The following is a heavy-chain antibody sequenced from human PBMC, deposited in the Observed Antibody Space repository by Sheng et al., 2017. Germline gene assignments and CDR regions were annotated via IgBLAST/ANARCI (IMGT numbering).Heavy chain of an antibody. V-gene: IGHV3-30-3*01. D-gene: IGHD3-10*01. CDR3: ARASVDGSGSYHYYMDV. CDR2: ISYDGSNK. CDR1: GFTFSSYA. Sequence: QVQLVESGGGVVQPGRSLRLSCAASGFTFSSYAMHWVRQAPGKGLEWVAVISYDGSNKYYADSVKGRFTISRDNSKNTLYLQMNSLRAEDTAVYYCARASVDGSGSYHYYMDVWGKGTTVTVSS. J-gene: IGHJ6*03.